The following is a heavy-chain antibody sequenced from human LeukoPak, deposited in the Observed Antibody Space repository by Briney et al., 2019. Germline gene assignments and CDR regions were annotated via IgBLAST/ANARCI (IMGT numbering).Heavy chain of an antibody. CDR1: GFTFSSYA. Sequence: GVSLRLSCAASGFTFSSYATSWVRQAPGKGLEWVSAISGSGGSTYYADSVKGRFTISRDNSKNTLYLQMNSLRAEDTAVYYCAKGPPRLWLYLVDYWGQGTLVTVSS. V-gene: IGHV3-23*01. D-gene: IGHD5-18*01. CDR2: ISGSGGST. CDR3: AKGPPRLWLYLVDY. J-gene: IGHJ4*02.